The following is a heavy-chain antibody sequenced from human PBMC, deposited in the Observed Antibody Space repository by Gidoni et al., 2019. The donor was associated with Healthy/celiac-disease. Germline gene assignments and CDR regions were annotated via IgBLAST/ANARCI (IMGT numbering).Heavy chain of an antibody. CDR3: ARAHHSTSLKGYYYGMDV. Sequence: EVQLVESGGGLVQPGGSLRLSCAASGFTFSSYAMHWVRQATGKGLEWVSAIGTAGDTYYPGSVKGRFTISRENAKNSLYLQMNSLRAGDTAVYYCARAHHSTSLKGYYYGMDVWGQGTTVTVSS. D-gene: IGHD6-13*01. J-gene: IGHJ6*02. CDR1: GFTFSSYA. CDR2: IGTAGDT. V-gene: IGHV3-13*01.